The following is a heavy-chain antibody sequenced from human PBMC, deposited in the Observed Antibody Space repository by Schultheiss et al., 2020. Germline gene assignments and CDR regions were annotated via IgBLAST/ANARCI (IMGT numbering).Heavy chain of an antibody. D-gene: IGHD3-10*01. CDR3: ARGLTYYYGSGSYTGMDV. V-gene: IGHV1-69*13. Sequence: SVKVSCKASGGTFSSYAISWVRQAPGQGLEWMGGIIPIFGTANYAQKFQGRVTITADESTSTAYMELSSLRSEDTAVYYCARGLTYYYGSGSYTGMDVWGQGTTVTVSS. CDR2: IIPIFGTA. J-gene: IGHJ6*02. CDR1: GGTFSSYA.